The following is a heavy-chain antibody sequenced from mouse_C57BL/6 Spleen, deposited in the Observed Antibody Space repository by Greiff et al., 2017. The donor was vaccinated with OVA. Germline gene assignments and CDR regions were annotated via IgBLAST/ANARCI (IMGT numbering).Heavy chain of an antibody. V-gene: IGHV5-4*01. CDR2: ISDGGSYT. CDR1: GFTFSSYA. CDR3: ARDGRGSAWFAY. Sequence: EVQRVESGGGLVKPGGSLKLSCAASGFTFSSYAMSWVRQTPEKRLEWVATISDGGSYTYYPDNVKGRFTISRDNAKNNLYLQMSHLKSEDTAMYYCARDGRGSAWFAYWGQGTLVTVSA. J-gene: IGHJ3*01. D-gene: IGHD6-1*01.